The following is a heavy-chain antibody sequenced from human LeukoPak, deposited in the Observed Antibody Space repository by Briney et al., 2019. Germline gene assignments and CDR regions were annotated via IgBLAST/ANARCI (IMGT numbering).Heavy chain of an antibody. CDR1: GGSISSYY. CDR3: AREHGPEGGAFDI. D-gene: IGHD3-16*01. CDR2: IYYSGST. V-gene: IGHV4-59*01. Sequence: TSETLSLTCTVSGGSISSYYWSWIRQPPGKGLEWIGYIYYSGSTNYNPSLKSRVTISVDTSKNQFSLKLSSVTAADTAVYYCAREHGPEGGAFDIWGQGTMVTVSS. J-gene: IGHJ3*02.